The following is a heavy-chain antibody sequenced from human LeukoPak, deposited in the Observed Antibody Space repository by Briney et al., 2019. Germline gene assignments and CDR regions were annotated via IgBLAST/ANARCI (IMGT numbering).Heavy chain of an antibody. J-gene: IGHJ4*02. V-gene: IGHV3-7*01. CDR3: ARDLGYCSGRACYSVFDY. Sequence: GGSLRLSCAASGFTFSSYWMGWVRQAPGKGPEWVAHIKEDGGEKYYVDSVKGRFTMFRDNAKNSLYLQMNSLRAEDTALYYCARDLGYCSGRACYSVFDYWGQGTLVTVAS. CDR2: IKEDGGEK. D-gene: IGHD2-15*01. CDR1: GFTFSSYW.